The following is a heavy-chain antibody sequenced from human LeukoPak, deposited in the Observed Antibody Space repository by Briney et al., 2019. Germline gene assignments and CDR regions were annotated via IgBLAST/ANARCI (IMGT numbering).Heavy chain of an antibody. CDR3: ARGEYSSGWYGESYYYGMDV. CDR2: IIPIFGTA. CDR1: RGTFSSYA. Sequence: SVKVSCKASRGTFSSYAISWVRQAPGQGLEWMGGIIPIFGTANYAQKFQGRVTITADESTSTAYMELSSLRSEDTAVYYCARGEYSSGWYGESYYYGMDVWGQGTTVTVSS. J-gene: IGHJ6*02. V-gene: IGHV1-69*13. D-gene: IGHD6-19*01.